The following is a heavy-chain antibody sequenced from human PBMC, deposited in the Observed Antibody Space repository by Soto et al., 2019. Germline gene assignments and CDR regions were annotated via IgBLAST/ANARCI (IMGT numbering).Heavy chain of an antibody. D-gene: IGHD4-17*01. J-gene: IGHJ4*02. CDR2: INPSGGST. CDR3: AREGGGYGGLDY. V-gene: IGHV1-46*01. Sequence: QVQLVQSGAEVKKPGASVKVSCKASGYTFTSYYMHWVRQAPGQGLEWMGIINPSGGSTSYAQKFQGSVTMTRDTSTSTVYMELSSLRSEDTAVYYCAREGGGYGGLDYWGQGTLVTVSS. CDR1: GYTFTSYY.